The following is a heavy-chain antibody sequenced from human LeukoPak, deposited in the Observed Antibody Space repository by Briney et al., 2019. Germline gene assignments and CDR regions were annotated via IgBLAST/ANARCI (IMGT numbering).Heavy chain of an antibody. CDR2: IYYSGST. CDR1: GGSISSSSYY. V-gene: IGHV4-39*07. CDR3: ARRPYVWALRVSDDY. D-gene: IGHD3-16*01. Sequence: SETLSLTCTVSGGSISSSSYYWGWIRQPPGKGLEWIGSIYYSGSTNYNPSLKSRVTISVDTSKNQFSLKLSSVTAADTAVYYCARRPYVWALRVSDDYWGQGTLVTVSS. J-gene: IGHJ4*02.